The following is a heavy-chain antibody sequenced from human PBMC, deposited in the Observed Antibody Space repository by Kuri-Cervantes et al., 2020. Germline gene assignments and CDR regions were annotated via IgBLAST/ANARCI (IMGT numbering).Heavy chain of an antibody. Sequence: GESLKISCAASGFTFSNSGMHWVRQAPGKGLEWVAVISYDGSNKYYADSVKGRFTISRDNSKNTLYLQMNSLRAEDTAVYYWAKDEGGSSGYYYPYYYSYYGMDVWGQGTTVTVSS. CDR2: ISYDGSNK. D-gene: IGHD3-22*01. J-gene: IGHJ6*02. CDR3: AKDEGGSSGYYYPYYYSYYGMDV. CDR1: GFTFSNSG. V-gene: IGHV3-30*18.